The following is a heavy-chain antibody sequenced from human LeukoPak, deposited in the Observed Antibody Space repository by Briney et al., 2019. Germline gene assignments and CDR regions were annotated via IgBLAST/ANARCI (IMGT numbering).Heavy chain of an antibody. D-gene: IGHD3-10*01. CDR2: ISALFPNT. V-gene: IGHV3-23*01. Sequence: GGSLRLSCAASGFTFDNYVMAWFRQAPGKGLEWVSTISALFPNTYSADSVKGRLTISRDNSKSTLYLQMNSLRAEDTAVYYCAKDLFSGSGRARNMDVWGKGTTVTVSS. CDR3: AKDLFSGSGRARNMDV. J-gene: IGHJ6*03. CDR1: GFTFDNYV.